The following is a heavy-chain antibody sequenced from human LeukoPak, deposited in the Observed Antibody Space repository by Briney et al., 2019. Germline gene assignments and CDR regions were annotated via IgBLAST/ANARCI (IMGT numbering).Heavy chain of an antibody. CDR1: GFTFDDYA. V-gene: IGHV3-9*01. Sequence: PGRSLRLSCAASGFTFDDYAMHWVRQAPGKGLEWVSGISWNSGSIGYADSVKGRFTISRDNAKNSLYLQMNSLRAEDTALYYCAKGHSSSWSAFDYWGQGTLVTVSS. D-gene: IGHD6-13*01. CDR3: AKGHSSSWSAFDY. J-gene: IGHJ4*02. CDR2: ISWNSGSI.